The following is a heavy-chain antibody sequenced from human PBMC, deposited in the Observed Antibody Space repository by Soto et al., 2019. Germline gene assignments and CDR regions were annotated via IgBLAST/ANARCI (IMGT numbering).Heavy chain of an antibody. J-gene: IGHJ4*01. D-gene: IGHD2-8*02. CDR3: ARDKITGLFDY. V-gene: IGHV4-34*01. CDR2: INHSGST. Sequence: SETLSLTCAVYGVSFSGYYWTLLRPPPGTGLEWIGEINHSGSTNYNPSLKSRVTISVDTSKNQFSLKLTSVTAADTAVYYCARDKITGLFDYWGHGTLVTVSS. CDR1: GVSFSGYY.